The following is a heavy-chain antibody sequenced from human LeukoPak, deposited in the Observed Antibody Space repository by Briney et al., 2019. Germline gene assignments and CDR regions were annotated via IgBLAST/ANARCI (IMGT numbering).Heavy chain of an antibody. CDR2: IYYSRNT. V-gene: IGHV4-30-4*08. D-gene: IGHD2-8*01. CDR1: GRSLSSISYY. Sequence: PSETLSLTCTVSGRSLSSISYYWGWIRQPPGKGLEWIGQIYYSRNTYYNPSLKSRVTISLDTSKNQFSLKLSSVTAADTAVYYCARDKREYGSGVSYTSCLDPWGQGTLVTVSS. J-gene: IGHJ5*02. CDR3: ARDKREYGSGVSYTSCLDP.